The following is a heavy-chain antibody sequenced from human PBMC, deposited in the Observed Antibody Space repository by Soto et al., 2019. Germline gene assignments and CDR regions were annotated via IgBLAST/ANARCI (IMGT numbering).Heavy chain of an antibody. J-gene: IGHJ6*02. V-gene: IGHV4-61*01. CDR2: IYYSGST. Sequence: PSETLSLTCTVSDGSVSSGSYYWSWIRQPPGKGLEWIGYIYYSGSTNYNPSLKSRVTISVDTSKNQFSLKLSSVTAADTAVYYCARGYSSSWPYYYYYGMDVWGQGTPVTVSS. CDR3: ARGYSSSWPYYYYYGMDV. D-gene: IGHD6-13*01. CDR1: DGSVSSGSYY.